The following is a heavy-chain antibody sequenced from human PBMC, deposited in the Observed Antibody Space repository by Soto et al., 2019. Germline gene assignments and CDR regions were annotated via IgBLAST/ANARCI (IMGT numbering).Heavy chain of an antibody. CDR3: AREGPVVPADGMDV. Sequence: PSETLSLTCTVSGGSISSGGYYWSWIRQHPGKGLEWIGYIYYSGSTYYNPSLKSRVTISVDTSKNQFSLKLSSVTAADTAVYYCAREGPVVPADGMDVWGQGTTVTVSS. J-gene: IGHJ6*02. CDR2: IYYSGST. CDR1: GGSISSGGYY. D-gene: IGHD2-2*01. V-gene: IGHV4-31*03.